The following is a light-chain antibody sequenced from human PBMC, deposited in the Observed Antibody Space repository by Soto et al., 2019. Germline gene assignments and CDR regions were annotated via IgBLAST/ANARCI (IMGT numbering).Light chain of an antibody. CDR2: DAS. Sequence: DIQMTQSPSTLSASVGDRVIITCRASQSISSWLAWYQQKPGKAPNLLVYDASNLESGVPSRFSGSGSGTEFTLPISSLQPDDFATYYCQQYNSYPWTFGQGTKVEIK. J-gene: IGKJ1*01. CDR1: QSISSW. V-gene: IGKV1-5*01. CDR3: QQYNSYPWT.